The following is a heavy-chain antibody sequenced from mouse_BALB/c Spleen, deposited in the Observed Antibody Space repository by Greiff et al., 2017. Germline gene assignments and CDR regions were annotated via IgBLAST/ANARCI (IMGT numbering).Heavy chain of an antibody. Sequence: DVMLVESGGGLVKPGGSLKLSCAASGFTFSSYAMSWVRQTPEKRLEWVATISSGGSYTYYPDSVKGRFTISRDNAKNTLYLQMSSLRSEDTAMYYCARHELRYFDYWGQGTTLTVSS. J-gene: IGHJ2*01. CDR2: ISSGGSYT. D-gene: IGHD1-1*01. CDR1: GFTFSSYA. V-gene: IGHV5-9-3*01. CDR3: ARHELRYFDY.